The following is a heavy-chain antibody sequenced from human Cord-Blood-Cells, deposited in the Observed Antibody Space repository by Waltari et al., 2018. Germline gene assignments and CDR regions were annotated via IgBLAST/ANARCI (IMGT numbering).Heavy chain of an antibody. D-gene: IGHD2-15*01. CDR3: ARRCSGGSCYSDYYYGMDV. V-gene: IGHV1-69*01. CDR1: GGTFSSYA. J-gene: IGHJ6*02. Sequence: QVQLVQSGAEVKKPGSSVKVSCKASGGTFSSYAISWVRQAPGQGLEWMGGIIPIFGTANYAQEFQGRVTITADESTSTAYMELSSLRSEDTAVYYCARRCSGGSCYSDYYYGMDVWGQGTTVTVSS. CDR2: IIPIFGTA.